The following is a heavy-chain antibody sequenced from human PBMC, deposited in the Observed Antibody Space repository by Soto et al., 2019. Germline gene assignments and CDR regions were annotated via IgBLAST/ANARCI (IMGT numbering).Heavy chain of an antibody. CDR1: GFTFSSYA. CDR2: ISYDGSNK. J-gene: IGHJ3*02. D-gene: IGHD3-22*01. CDR3: ARDVQGIFRDSSGFSDAFDI. Sequence: QVQLVESGGGVVQPGRSLRLSCAASGFTFSSYAMHWVRQAPGKGLEWGAVISYDGSNKYYADSVKDRFTISRDNSKNTLYLQMNSLRAEDTAVYYCARDVQGIFRDSSGFSDAFDIWGQGTMVTVSS. V-gene: IGHV3-30-3*01.